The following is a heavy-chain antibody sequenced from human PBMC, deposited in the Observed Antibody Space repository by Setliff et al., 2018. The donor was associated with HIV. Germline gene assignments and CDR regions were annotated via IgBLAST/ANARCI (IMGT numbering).Heavy chain of an antibody. D-gene: IGHD2-2*01. CDR1: GYTFTSYA. CDR3: ARDYDSSTSRGGVKSHYFDY. CDR2: INAGNGNT. V-gene: IGHV1-3*01. Sequence: ASVKVSCKASGYTFTSYAMHWVRQAPGQRLEWMGWINAGNGNTKYSQKFQGRVTITRDTSASTAYMELSSLRSEDTAVYYCARDYDSSTSRGGVKSHYFDYWGQGTLVTVSS. J-gene: IGHJ4*02.